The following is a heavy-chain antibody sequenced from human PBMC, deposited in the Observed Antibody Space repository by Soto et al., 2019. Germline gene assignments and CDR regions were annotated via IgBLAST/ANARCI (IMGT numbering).Heavy chain of an antibody. V-gene: IGHV3-23*01. Sequence: PGGSLRLSCAASGITFSSYAMSWVRQAPGKGLEWVSTISGSGGSTFYADSVKGRFTISRDNSRNTLYLQMNSLRAEDTAVYYCAARLTFDYWGQGTLVTVSS. CDR2: ISGSGGST. J-gene: IGHJ4*02. D-gene: IGHD7-27*01. CDR3: AARLTFDY. CDR1: GITFSSYA.